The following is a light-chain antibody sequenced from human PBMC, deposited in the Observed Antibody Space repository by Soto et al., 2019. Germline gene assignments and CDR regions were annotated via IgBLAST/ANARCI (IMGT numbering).Light chain of an antibody. CDR3: QQYFTSPRT. J-gene: IGKJ1*01. V-gene: IGKV1-39*01. CDR2: SAS. Sequence: DMQMTRSPSSLSAAVGDRVNITCRASQSIITYLSWLQQKPGKAPKLLIYSASTLHSGVPSRFTGSGSGTDFTLTISSLQPEDFASYYCQQYFTSPRTFGQGTRLEIK. CDR1: QSIITY.